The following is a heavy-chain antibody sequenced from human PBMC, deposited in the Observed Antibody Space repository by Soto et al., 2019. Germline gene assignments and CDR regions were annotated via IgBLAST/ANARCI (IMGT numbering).Heavy chain of an antibody. CDR1: GFTFSGSA. CDR2: IRSKANSYAT. V-gene: IGHV3-73*01. J-gene: IGHJ6*03. CDR3: TRLGDFWSGYYTGHYYYYMDV. D-gene: IGHD3-3*01. Sequence: EVQLVESGGGLVQPGGSLKLSCAASGFTFSGSAMHWVRQASGKGLEWVGRIRSKANSYATAYAASVKGRFTISRDDSKNTAYLQMNSLKTEDTAVYYCTRLGDFWSGYYTGHYYYYMDVWGKGTTVTVSS.